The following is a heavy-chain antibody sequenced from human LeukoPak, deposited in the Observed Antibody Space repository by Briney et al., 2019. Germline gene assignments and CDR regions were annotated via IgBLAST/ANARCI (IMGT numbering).Heavy chain of an antibody. Sequence: SETLSLTCTVSGGSISSNTYYWGWIRQPPGKGLEWIGSIYYSGSTYYNPSLKSRVTISVDTSKNQFSLKLSSVTAADTAVYYCARFIMITFGGVTGPSAFDYWGQGTLVTVSS. V-gene: IGHV4-39*07. D-gene: IGHD3-16*01. CDR1: GGSISSNTYY. J-gene: IGHJ4*02. CDR2: IYYSGST. CDR3: ARFIMITFGGVTGPSAFDY.